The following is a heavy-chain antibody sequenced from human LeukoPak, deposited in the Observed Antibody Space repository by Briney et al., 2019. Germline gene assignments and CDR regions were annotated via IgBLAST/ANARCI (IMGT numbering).Heavy chain of an antibody. CDR2: IYPGTADI. CDR3: ARHLSSITSCPTY. V-gene: IGHV5-51*01. D-gene: IGHD2-2*01. CDR1: GYSFASYW. J-gene: IGHJ4*02. Sequence: GEALKISCKGAGYSFASYWIAWVRQMPGKGLEGMGVIYPGTADITYSPSFQGQVTIPAVKAVSTAHPHWSSLKASDTAIHYCARHLSSITSCPTYWGQGTLVTVSS.